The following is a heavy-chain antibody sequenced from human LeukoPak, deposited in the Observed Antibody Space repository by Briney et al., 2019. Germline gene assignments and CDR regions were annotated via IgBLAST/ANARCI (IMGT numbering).Heavy chain of an antibody. CDR3: ARDRSRYGSGKDYMDV. J-gene: IGHJ6*03. V-gene: IGHV1-2*02. D-gene: IGHD3-10*01. Sequence: AAVKVSCKASGYTFTDYFIHWVQQAPGQGLEGMGWINPNSCGTNFAQKFQGRVTMTRDTSISTAYIEVSRLRSDDTAVYYCARDRSRYGSGKDYMDVWGKGTTVTV. CDR2: INPNSCGT. CDR1: GYTFTDYF.